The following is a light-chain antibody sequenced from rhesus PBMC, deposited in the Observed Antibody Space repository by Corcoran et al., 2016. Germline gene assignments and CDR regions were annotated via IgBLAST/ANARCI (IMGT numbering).Light chain of an antibody. V-gene: IGKV3-42*03. CDR1: HSVSSR. CDR2: GAS. CDR3: QQYINWPALT. J-gene: IGKJ4*01. Sequence: EIVLTQSPGTLSLSPGERATLSCRASHSVSSRLVWDQVKPEQAPRLLIYGASRRATGIPDRFSGSGSGTDFTLTISSLEPEDFAVYFCQQYINWPALTFGGGTKVEIK.